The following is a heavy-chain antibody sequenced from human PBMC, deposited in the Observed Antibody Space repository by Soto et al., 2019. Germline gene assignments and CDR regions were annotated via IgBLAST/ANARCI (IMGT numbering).Heavy chain of an antibody. Sequence: EVQLVESGGGLVKPGGSLRLSCAASEFTFSDAWMNWVRQAPGKGLEWVGRIKSETVGGATDYAAPVKGRFTISTDDSKTTLFLQMNSLKTEDTAVYFCATGYLHFDYWGQGTLVTVSS. V-gene: IGHV3-15*01. J-gene: IGHJ4*02. CDR2: IKSETVGGAT. CDR1: EFTFSDAW. CDR3: ATGYLHFDY. D-gene: IGHD1-1*01.